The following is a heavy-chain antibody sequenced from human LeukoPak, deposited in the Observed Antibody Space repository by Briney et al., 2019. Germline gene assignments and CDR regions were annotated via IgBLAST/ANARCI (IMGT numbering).Heavy chain of an antibody. D-gene: IGHD6-19*01. CDR1: GFTFSSYA. V-gene: IGHV3-23*01. Sequence: PGGSLRLSCAASGFTFSSYAMTWVRQAPGKGLEWVSTMSGSDGSTYYADSVKGRFTISRDNSKNTLYLQMNSLRAEDTAVYYCASDSSGWYRWFDPWGQGTPVTVSS. J-gene: IGHJ5*02. CDR3: ASDSSGWYRWFDP. CDR2: MSGSDGST.